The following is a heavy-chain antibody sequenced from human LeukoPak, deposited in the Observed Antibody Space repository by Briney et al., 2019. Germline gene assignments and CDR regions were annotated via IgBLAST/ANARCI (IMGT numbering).Heavy chain of an antibody. J-gene: IGHJ6*03. CDR2: IKQDGSEK. CDR1: GFTFSSYW. Sequence: HPGGSLRLSCAASGFTFSSYWMSWVRQAPGKGLEWVANIKQDGSEKYYVDSVKGRFTISRDNDKKSLYLQMNSLRAEDTAVYYCARGINMVRGVSLYYYYMDVWGKGTTVTVSS. V-gene: IGHV3-7*01. CDR3: ARGINMVRGVSLYYYYMDV. D-gene: IGHD3-10*01.